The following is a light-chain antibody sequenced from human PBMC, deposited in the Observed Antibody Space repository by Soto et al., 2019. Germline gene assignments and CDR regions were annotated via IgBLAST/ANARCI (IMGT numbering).Light chain of an antibody. CDR3: AAWDESLNLYL. CDR1: SSNIGTNA. Sequence: QSVLTQPPSASGTPGQRVTISCSGGSSNIGTNAVNWYQQLPGTAPKLLIYNNNQRPSGVPDRFSGSKSGTSASLAISGLQSEDESYYYGAAWDESLNLYLLGTGTK. CDR2: NNN. J-gene: IGLJ1*01. V-gene: IGLV1-44*01.